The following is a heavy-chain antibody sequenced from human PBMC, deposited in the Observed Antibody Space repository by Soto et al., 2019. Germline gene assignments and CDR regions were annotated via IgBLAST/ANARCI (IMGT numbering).Heavy chain of an antibody. V-gene: IGHV1-69*13. CDR3: ARSGYFDWLFRDSVYYYGMDV. CDR2: IIPIFGTA. Sequence: SVKFSCKASGGTFSSYAISWVRQAPGQGLEWMGGIIPIFGTANYAQKFQGRVTITADESTSTAYMELSSLRSEDTAVYYCARSGYFDWLFRDSVYYYGMDVWGQGTTVTVSS. D-gene: IGHD3-9*01. J-gene: IGHJ6*02. CDR1: GGTFSSYA.